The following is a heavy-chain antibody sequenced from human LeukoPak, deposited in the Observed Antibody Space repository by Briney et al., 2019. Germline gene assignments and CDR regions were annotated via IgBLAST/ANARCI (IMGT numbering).Heavy chain of an antibody. J-gene: IGHJ5*02. CDR3: VRGVGVSRFNYFDP. CDR2: IWYDASNK. V-gene: IGHV3-33*01. Sequence: GGSLRLSCAASGFTFSSLGMHWVRQAPGKGLEWLAVIWYDASNKYYADSVKGRFTISRDNSKNTLFLQMNSLRDDDTAVYYCVRGVGVSRFNYFDPWGQGTLVIVSS. D-gene: IGHD6-13*01. CDR1: GFTFSSLG.